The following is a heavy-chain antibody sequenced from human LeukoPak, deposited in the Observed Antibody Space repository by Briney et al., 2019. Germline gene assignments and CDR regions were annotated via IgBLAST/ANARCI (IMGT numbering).Heavy chain of an antibody. D-gene: IGHD2-21*02. CDR2: IYSGGRT. Sequence: GGSLRLSCAASGFTVSSNDMSWVRQAPGKRLEWVSVIYSGGRTFYADSVKGRFTISRDNSKNTLYLQMNSLRAEDTAFYYCARGGAYCRGDCPLDAFDPWGQGTMVTVSS. CDR3: ARGGAYCRGDCPLDAFDP. J-gene: IGHJ3*01. V-gene: IGHV3-53*05. CDR1: GFTVSSND.